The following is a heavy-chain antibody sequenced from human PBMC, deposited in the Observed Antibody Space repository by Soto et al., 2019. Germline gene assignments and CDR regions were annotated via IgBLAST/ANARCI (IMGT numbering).Heavy chain of an antibody. V-gene: IGHV3-30*04. CDR1: GFTFSRFA. CDR3: ARDTRVAADYYFDY. J-gene: IGHJ4*02. Sequence: GGALRLSCADSGFTFSRFAMHWVRQAPGKRLEWVAVVSSDGRDKHHADSVKGRFTISRDNSKNTLYLQMSSLRSEDTAVYYCARDTRVAADYYFDYWGQGTVVTVSS. D-gene: IGHD6-13*01. CDR2: VSSDGRDK.